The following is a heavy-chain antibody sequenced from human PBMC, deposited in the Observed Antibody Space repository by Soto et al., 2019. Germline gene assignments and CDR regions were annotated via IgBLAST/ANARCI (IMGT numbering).Heavy chain of an antibody. J-gene: IGHJ4*02. V-gene: IGHV3-30-3*01. D-gene: IGHD2-15*01. Sequence: GGSLRLSCAASGFTFSSYAMHWVRQAPGKGLEWVAVISYDGSNKYYADSVKGRFTISRDNSKNTLYLQMNSLKAEETAVYYCAREKMATQAASFDYWGQGTLVTVSS. CDR2: ISYDGSNK. CDR3: AREKMATQAASFDY. CDR1: GFTFSSYA.